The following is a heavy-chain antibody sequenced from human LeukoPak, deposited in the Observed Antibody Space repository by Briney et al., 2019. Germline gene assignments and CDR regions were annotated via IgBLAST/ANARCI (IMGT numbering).Heavy chain of an antibody. J-gene: IGHJ4*02. D-gene: IGHD2-15*01. V-gene: IGHV3-23*01. CDR3: AKVGHCSGGSCYSYYFDY. Sequence: PGGSLRLSCAASGFTFSSYAMSWVCQAPGKRLEWGSAISGSGGSTYYADSVKGRFTISRDNSKNTLYLQMNSLRAEDTAVYYCAKVGHCSGGSCYSYYFDYWGQGTLVTVSS. CDR2: ISGSGGST. CDR1: GFTFSSYA.